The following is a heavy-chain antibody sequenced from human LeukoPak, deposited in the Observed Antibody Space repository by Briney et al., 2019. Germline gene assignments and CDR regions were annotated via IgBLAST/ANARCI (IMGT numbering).Heavy chain of an antibody. CDR2: IYTSGST. CDR1: GGSISSGSYY. D-gene: IGHD1-26*01. CDR3: ASGKLGAPNWFDP. V-gene: IGHV4-61*02. J-gene: IGHJ5*02. Sequence: SETLSLTSTVSGGSISSGSYYWSWIRQPAGKGLEWIGRIYTSGSTNYNPSLKSRVTISVDTSKNQFSLKLSSVTAADTAVYYCASGKLGAPNWFDPWGQGTLVTVSS.